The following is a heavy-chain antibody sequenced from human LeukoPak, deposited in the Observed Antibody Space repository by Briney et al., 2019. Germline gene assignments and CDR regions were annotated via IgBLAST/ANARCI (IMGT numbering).Heavy chain of an antibody. CDR1: GYTFTGYY. V-gene: IGHV1-2*02. J-gene: IGHJ4*02. CDR2: INPNSGGT. Sequence: ASVKVSCKASGYTFTGYYMHWVRQAPGQGLEWMGWINPNSGGTNYAQKFQGRVTMTRDTSISTAYMELSRLRSDDTAVYCCARGIDCSSTSCYYDYWGQGTLVTVSS. D-gene: IGHD2-2*01. CDR3: ARGIDCSSTSCYYDY.